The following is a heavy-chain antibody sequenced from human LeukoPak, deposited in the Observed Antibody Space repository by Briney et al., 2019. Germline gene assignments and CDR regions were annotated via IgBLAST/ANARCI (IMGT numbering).Heavy chain of an antibody. CDR3: ARGQAGASNYYMDV. Sequence: SVKVSCKASGGTLNSYVISWVRQAPGQGLEWMGGIIPISGTTNYAQKFQGRVTITADKSTSTAYMELSSLRSEDTAVYYCARGQAGASNYYMDVWGKGTTVTVSS. CDR2: IIPISGTT. CDR1: GGTLNSYV. D-gene: IGHD1-26*01. J-gene: IGHJ6*03. V-gene: IGHV1-69*06.